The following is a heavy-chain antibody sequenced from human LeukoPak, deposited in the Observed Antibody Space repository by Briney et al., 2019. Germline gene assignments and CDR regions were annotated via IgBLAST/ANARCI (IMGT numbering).Heavy chain of an antibody. J-gene: IGHJ5*02. V-gene: IGHV1-69*04. D-gene: IGHD2-2*01. CDR2: IIPILGIA. Sequence: ASVKVSCKASGGTFSSYAISWVRQAPGQGLEWMGRIIPILGIANYAQKFQGRVTITADKSTSTAYMELSSLRSEDTAVYYCARDGRCSSTSCYLPFDPWGQGTLVTVSS. CDR1: GGTFSSYA. CDR3: ARDGRCSSTSCYLPFDP.